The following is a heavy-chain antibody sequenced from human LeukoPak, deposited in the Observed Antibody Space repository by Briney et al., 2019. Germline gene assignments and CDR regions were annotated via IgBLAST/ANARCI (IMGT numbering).Heavy chain of an antibody. J-gene: IGHJ4*02. Sequence: GGSLRLSCAASGFTFSSYAMTWVRQAPGKGLEWVSSISLSDSSTFYADSVKGRFTISRDNSQNTLYLQMNSLRAEDTAVYYCAKDLGVGAYLLFDYVSSAFDHWGQGTLVTVSS. CDR2: ISLSDSST. CDR1: GFTFSSYA. CDR3: AKDLGVGAYLLFDYVSSAFDH. V-gene: IGHV3-23*01. D-gene: IGHD2/OR15-2a*01.